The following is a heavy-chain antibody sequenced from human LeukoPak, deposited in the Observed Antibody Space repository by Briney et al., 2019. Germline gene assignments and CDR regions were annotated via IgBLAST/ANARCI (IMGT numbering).Heavy chain of an antibody. V-gene: IGHV4-59*01. CDR2: IYYSGST. CDR3: ARDDYYGSGTQI. D-gene: IGHD3-10*01. CDR1: GGSISSYY. Sequence: ASETLSLTCTVSGGSISSYYWSWIRQPPGKGLEWIGYIYYSGSTNYNPSLKSRVTVSVDTSKNQFSLKLSSVTAADTAVYYCARDDYYGSGTQIWGQGTMVTVSS. J-gene: IGHJ3*02.